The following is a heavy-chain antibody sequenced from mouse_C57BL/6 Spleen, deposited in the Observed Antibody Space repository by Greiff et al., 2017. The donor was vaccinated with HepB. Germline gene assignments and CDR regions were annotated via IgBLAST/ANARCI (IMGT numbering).Heavy chain of an antibody. CDR3: EREDYDGTGYAMDY. J-gene: IGHJ4*01. CDR1: GYTFTSYW. D-gene: IGHD2-4*01. Sequence: VQLQQSGAELVKPGASVKMSCKASGYTFTSYWITWVKQRPGQGLEWIGDIYPGSGSTNYNEKFKSKATLTVDTSSSTAYMQLSSLTSEDSAVYYCEREDYDGTGYAMDYWGQGTSVTVSS. CDR2: IYPGSGST. V-gene: IGHV1-55*01.